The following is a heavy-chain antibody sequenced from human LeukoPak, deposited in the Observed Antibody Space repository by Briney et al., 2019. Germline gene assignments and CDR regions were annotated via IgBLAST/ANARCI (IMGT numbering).Heavy chain of an antibody. D-gene: IGHD2-15*01. J-gene: IGHJ3*02. CDR3: AKEKGWYDALDI. V-gene: IGHV3-30*02. CDR2: IRDDGTNK. CDR1: GFTFPSYG. Sequence: GGSLRLSCAASGFTFPSYGMHWVRQAPGKGLEWVAFIRDDGTNKYYVDSVKDRFTIYRDNSKNTLYLQMNSLRAEDTAVYYCAKEKGWYDALDIWGQGTMVTVSS.